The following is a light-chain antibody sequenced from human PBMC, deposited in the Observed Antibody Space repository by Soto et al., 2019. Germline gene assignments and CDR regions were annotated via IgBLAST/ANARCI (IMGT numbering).Light chain of an antibody. J-gene: IGKJ1*01. CDR2: AAS. V-gene: IGKV1-39*01. CDR1: QSIASS. CDR3: QQSYSLPRT. Sequence: DIQMTQSPSSLSSYVGDRVTISCRASQSIASSLHWYQQKSGKAPKLLISAASTLQSGLPLRFSGSGSGTDFTLTISSLQPEDFAAYYCQQSYSLPRTFGQGTKVEIK.